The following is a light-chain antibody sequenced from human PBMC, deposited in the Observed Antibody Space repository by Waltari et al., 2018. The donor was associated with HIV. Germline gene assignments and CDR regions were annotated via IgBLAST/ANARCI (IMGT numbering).Light chain of an antibody. J-gene: IGLJ2*01. Sequence: SSVLPQPPSLSVATGQTVSMPCEGNNVGSKDVHWYQQKPGQAPVLVVYDGRDRPSGIPERFAGSKSGNTATLSSGRVAVGDGADYNCQVWDIIRVDVICGGGTKLT. CDR3: QVWDIIRVDVI. CDR2: DGR. V-gene: IGLV3-21*02. CDR1: NVGSKD.